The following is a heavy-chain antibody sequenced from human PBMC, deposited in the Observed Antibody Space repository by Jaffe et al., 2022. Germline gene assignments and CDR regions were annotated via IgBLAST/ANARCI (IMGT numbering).Heavy chain of an antibody. J-gene: IGHJ4*02. D-gene: IGHD6-13*01. CDR3: TRVISSSWYCHYFDY. CDR1: GFTFGDYA. V-gene: IGHV3-49*04. Sequence: EVQLVESGGGLVQPGRSLRLSCTASGFTFGDYAMSWVRQAPGKGLEWVGFIRSKAYGGTTEYAASVKGRFTISRDDSKSIAYLQMNSLKTEDTAVYYCTRVISSSWYCHYFDYWGQGTLVTVSS. CDR2: IRSKAYGGTT.